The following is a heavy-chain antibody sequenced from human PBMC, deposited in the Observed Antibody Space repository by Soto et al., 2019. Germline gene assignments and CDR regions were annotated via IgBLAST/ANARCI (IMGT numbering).Heavy chain of an antibody. J-gene: IGHJ5*02. CDR3: ARDGDPGYSFWSGPLGGGRFDP. Sequence: QVQLVQSGAEVKEPGSSVNVSCKTSGGTFGNTAVTWVRQVPGQGLEWIGGIVPQFGTANYAQKFRGRVMITADESTSTAYMDLSSLRSDDTAIYYCARDGDPGYSFWSGPLGGGRFDPWGQGTLVTVSS. CDR2: IVPQFGTA. D-gene: IGHD3-3*01. V-gene: IGHV1-69*12. CDR1: GGTFGNTA.